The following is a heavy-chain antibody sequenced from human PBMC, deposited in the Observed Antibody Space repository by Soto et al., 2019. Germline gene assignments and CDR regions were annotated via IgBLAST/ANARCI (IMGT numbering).Heavy chain of an antibody. CDR2: ISYDGSNK. Sequence: TGGSLRLSCAASGFTFSSYGMHRVRQAPGKGLEWVAVISYDGSNKYYADSVKGRFTISRDNAKNSLYLQMNSLRAEDTAVYYCARDLGAITSGGVISRGPDAFDIWGQGTMDTVSS. CDR1: GFTFSSYG. V-gene: IGHV3-30*03. J-gene: IGHJ3*02. D-gene: IGHD3-16*02. CDR3: ARDLGAITSGGVISRGPDAFDI.